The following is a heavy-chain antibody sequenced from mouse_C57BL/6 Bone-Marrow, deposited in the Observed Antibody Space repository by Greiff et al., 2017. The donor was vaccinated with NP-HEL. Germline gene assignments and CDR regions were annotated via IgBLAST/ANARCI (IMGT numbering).Heavy chain of an antibody. V-gene: IGHV1-81*01. CDR1: GYTFTSYG. CDR2: IYPRSGNT. D-gene: IGHD2-4*01. J-gene: IGHJ3*01. Sequence: QVQLKQSGAELARPGASVKLSCKASGYTFTSYGISWVKQRTGQGLEWIGEIYPRSGNTYYNEKFKGKATLTADKSSSTAYMELRSLTSEDSAVYFCARSDYDYVLGWFAYWGQGTLVTVSA. CDR3: ARSDYDYVLGWFAY.